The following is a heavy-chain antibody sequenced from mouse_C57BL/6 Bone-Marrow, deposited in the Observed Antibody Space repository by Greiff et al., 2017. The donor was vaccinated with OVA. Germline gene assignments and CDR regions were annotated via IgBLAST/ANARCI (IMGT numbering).Heavy chain of an antibody. J-gene: IGHJ3*01. D-gene: IGHD2-3*01. Sequence: VKLQESGPELVKPGASVKISCKASGYAFSSSWMNWVKQRPGKGLEWIGRIYPGDGDTNYNGKFKGKATLTVDTSSSTDYMQLSSLTSEDSAVYYCARLDDGSVFAYWGQGTLVTVSA. CDR3: ARLDDGSVFAY. CDR1: GYAFSSSW. CDR2: IYPGDGDT. V-gene: IGHV1-82*01.